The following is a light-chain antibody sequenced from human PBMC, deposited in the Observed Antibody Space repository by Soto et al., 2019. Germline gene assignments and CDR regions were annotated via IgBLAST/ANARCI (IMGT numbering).Light chain of an antibody. CDR2: DAS. CDR3: HHYDNLPLT. CDR1: QDISNY. V-gene: IGKV1-33*01. Sequence: DIQMTQSPSSLSASVGDRVTITCQASQDISNYLNWYQLKPGKAPKLLIYDASNLQTGVASSFSGSGAGTDFTFTNSSLQPEDIAPYYFHHYDNLPLTFGGGTKVEIK. J-gene: IGKJ4*01.